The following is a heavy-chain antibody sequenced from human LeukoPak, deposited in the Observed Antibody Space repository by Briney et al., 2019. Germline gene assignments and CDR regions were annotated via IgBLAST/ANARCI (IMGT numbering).Heavy chain of an antibody. J-gene: IGHJ4*02. D-gene: IGHD6-19*01. V-gene: IGHV4-59*01. Sequence: SETLSLTCTVSGDPISSYYWSWIRQPPGKGLEWVGYIYYSGSTSYNPSLKSRVTISVDTSKNQFSLKLSSVTAADTAVYYCARGHSSGWYEDYWGQGTLVTVSS. CDR1: GDPISSYY. CDR3: ARGHSSGWYEDY. CDR2: IYYSGST.